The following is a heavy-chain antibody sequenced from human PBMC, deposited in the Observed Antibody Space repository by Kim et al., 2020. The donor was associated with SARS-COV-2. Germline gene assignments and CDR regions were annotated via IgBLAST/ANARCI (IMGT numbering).Heavy chain of an antibody. V-gene: IGHV4-39*01. D-gene: IGHD3-10*01. CDR2: IYYTGST. J-gene: IGHJ6*02. Sequence: SETLSLTCTLSGGSISSSSYYWGWIRQPPGKGLEWIGSIYYTGSTYYNPALKSRVTISVDSSKTQFSLKLRSVTAADTAVYYCARHFVVDGGPPGFDYGMHVWGQGTTVTVSS. CDR1: GGSISSSSYY. CDR3: ARHFVVDGGPPGFDYGMHV.